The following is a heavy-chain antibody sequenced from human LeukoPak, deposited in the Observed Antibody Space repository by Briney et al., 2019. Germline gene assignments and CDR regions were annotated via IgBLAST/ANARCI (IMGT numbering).Heavy chain of an antibody. J-gene: IGHJ1*01. CDR1: GFNFNSYS. D-gene: IGHD1-26*01. Sequence: GGSLRLSCAASGFNFNSYSMNWVRQAPGKGLEWVSSISNDNNYIYYTDSVKGRFTISRDYAKSSLYLQMTSLRAEDTAVYYCAKGGSHFQDWGQGTLVTVSS. CDR3: AKGGSHFQD. CDR2: ISNDNNYI. V-gene: IGHV3-21*06.